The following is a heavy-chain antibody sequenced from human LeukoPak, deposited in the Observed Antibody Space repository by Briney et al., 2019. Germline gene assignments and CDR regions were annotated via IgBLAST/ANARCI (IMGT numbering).Heavy chain of an antibody. Sequence: GGSLRLSCAASGFTFSSYGMHWVRQAPGKGLEWVAVIWYDGSNKYYADSVKGRFTISRDNSKNTLYLQMNRLRAEDTAVYYCARGDYYGSGSQGYWGQGTLVTVSS. CDR3: ARGDYYGSGSQGY. V-gene: IGHV3-33*01. CDR1: GFTFSSYG. D-gene: IGHD3-10*01. CDR2: IWYDGSNK. J-gene: IGHJ4*02.